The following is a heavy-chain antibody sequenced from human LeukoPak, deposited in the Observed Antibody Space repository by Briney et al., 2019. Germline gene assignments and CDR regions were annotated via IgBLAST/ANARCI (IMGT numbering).Heavy chain of an antibody. Sequence: GASVKVSCTASGYTFTSYDINWVRQATGQGLEWMGWMNPNSGNTGYAQKFQGRVTMTRNTSISTAYMELRSLRSEDTAVYYCARGRFLYYYDSSGSDAFDIWGQGTMVTVSS. J-gene: IGHJ3*02. CDR1: GYTFTSYD. CDR3: ARGRFLYYYDSSGSDAFDI. V-gene: IGHV1-8*01. CDR2: MNPNSGNT. D-gene: IGHD3-22*01.